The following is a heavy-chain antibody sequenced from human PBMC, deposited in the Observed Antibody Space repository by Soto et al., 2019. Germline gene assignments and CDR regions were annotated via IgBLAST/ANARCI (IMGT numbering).Heavy chain of an antibody. CDR3: AKDPAVNNTVREDFDP. Sequence: GRLRHSCAASGSTFSSYAMSWVRQAPGKGLEWVSAISGSGGSTYYADSVKGRFTISRDNSKNTLHLQMNSLRAEDTAVYYCAKDPAVNNTVREDFDPCGQRTLVTVSS. CDR2: ISGSGGST. J-gene: IGHJ5*01. V-gene: IGHV3-23*01. D-gene: IGHD3-10*01. CDR1: GSTFSSYA.